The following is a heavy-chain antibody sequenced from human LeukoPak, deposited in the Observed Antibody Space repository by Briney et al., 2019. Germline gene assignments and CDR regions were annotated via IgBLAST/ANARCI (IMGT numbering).Heavy chain of an antibody. CDR2: ISGNGGTT. V-gene: IGHV3-23*01. Sequence: GGSLRLSCAASGFTFINYAMSWVRQAPGKGLEWVSVISGNGGTTYYADSVKGRFSISRDNSKNTLILQMNSLRAEDTAVYYCAKGTYYYDSSGYYYGPTFDNWGQGTLVTVS. CDR3: AKGTYYYDSSGYYYGPTFDN. D-gene: IGHD3-22*01. J-gene: IGHJ4*02. CDR1: GFTFINYA.